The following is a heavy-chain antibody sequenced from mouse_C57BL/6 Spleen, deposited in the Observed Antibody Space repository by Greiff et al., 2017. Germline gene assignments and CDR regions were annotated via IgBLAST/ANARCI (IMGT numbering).Heavy chain of an antibody. CDR3: ARPFLNWDGYFDY. D-gene: IGHD4-1*01. CDR2: ISSGSSTI. CDR1: GFTFSDYG. V-gene: IGHV5-17*01. Sequence: EVQVVESGGGLVKPGGSLKLSCAASGFTFSDYGMHWVRQAPEKGLEWVAYISSGSSTIYYADTVKGRFTISRDNAKNTLFLQMTSLRSEDTAMYYCARPFLNWDGYFDYWGQGTTLTVSS. J-gene: IGHJ2*01.